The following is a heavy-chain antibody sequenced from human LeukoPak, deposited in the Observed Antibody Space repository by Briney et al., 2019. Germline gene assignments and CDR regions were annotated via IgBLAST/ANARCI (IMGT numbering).Heavy chain of an antibody. CDR1: GFTFSSYG. CDR3: ARDYSSSWLRFFDY. CDR2: MWFDGSNI. Sequence: GGSLRLSCSASGFTFSSYGMHWVRQAPGKGLEWVAVMWFDGSNIYYADSVKGRFTISRDNSKNTLYLQMNSLRAEDTAVYYCARDYSSSWLRFFDYWGQGTLVTVSS. V-gene: IGHV3-33*08. J-gene: IGHJ4*02. D-gene: IGHD6-6*01.